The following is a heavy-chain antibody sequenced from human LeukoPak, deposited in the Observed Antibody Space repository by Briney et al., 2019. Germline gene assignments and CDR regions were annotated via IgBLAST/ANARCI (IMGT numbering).Heavy chain of an antibody. CDR2: ISYDGSNK. D-gene: IGHD6-6*01. CDR1: GFTFSSYG. Sequence: GRSLRLSCAASGFTFSSYGMHWVRQAPGKGLEWVAVISYDGSNKYYADSVKGRFTISRDNSKNTLYLQINSLRTEDTAVYYCAREAKYTTSPTGDYWGQGTLVTVSS. CDR3: AREAKYTTSPTGDY. J-gene: IGHJ4*02. V-gene: IGHV3-30*03.